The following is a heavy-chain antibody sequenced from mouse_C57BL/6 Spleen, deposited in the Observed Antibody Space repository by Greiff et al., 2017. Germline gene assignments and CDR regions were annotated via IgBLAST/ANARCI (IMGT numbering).Heavy chain of an antibody. CDR1: GYTFTSYW. Sequence: QVQLQQPGAELVKPGASVKVSCKASGYTFTSYWMHWVKRRPGQGLEWIGRIHPSDSATNYNQQFKGKATLSVDKSASTAYMQLSSLTSEDSAVYYWSIENWDYAIDYWGQGTTVTVAS. D-gene: IGHD4-1*01. CDR3: SIENWDYAIDY. V-gene: IGHV1-74*01. J-gene: IGHJ4*01. CDR2: IHPSDSAT.